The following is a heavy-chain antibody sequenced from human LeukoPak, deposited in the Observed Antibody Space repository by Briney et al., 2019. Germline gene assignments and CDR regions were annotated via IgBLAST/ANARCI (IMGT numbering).Heavy chain of an antibody. V-gene: IGHV3-21*01. CDR1: GFTFNSYA. Sequence: GGSLRLSCAASGFTFNSYAMNWVRQAPGKGLEWVSSISSSSSYIYYADSVKGRFTISRDNAKNSLYLQMNSLRAEDTAVYYCARVPRPLAGFDYWGQGTLVTVSS. CDR2: ISSSSSYI. CDR3: ARVPRPLAGFDY. J-gene: IGHJ4*02.